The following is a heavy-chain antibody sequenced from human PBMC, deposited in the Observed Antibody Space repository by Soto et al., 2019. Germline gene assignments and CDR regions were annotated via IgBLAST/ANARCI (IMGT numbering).Heavy chain of an antibody. V-gene: IGHV3-23*01. CDR1: GFTFSNYA. J-gene: IGHJ4*02. Sequence: EVQLLESGGGLVQPGGSLRLSCAASGFTFSNYAMSWVRQAPGKGLEWVSALSGSGGSTYYEDSVKGRFTISRDNSKNTLYLQMNSLRAEDTAVYYCVKSPLGSGSWELDYWGQGTLVTVSS. CDR3: VKSPLGSGSWELDY. CDR2: LSGSGGST. D-gene: IGHD3-10*01.